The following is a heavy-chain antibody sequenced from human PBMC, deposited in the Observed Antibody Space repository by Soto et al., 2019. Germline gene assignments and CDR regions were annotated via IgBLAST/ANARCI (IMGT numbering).Heavy chain of an antibody. V-gene: IGHV4-59*01. J-gene: IGHJ4*02. CDR3: ARGIMYYYDSSGLGVSD. D-gene: IGHD3-22*01. CDR1: GGSISSYY. Sequence: SETLSLTCTVSGGSISSYYWSWIRQPPGKGLEWIGYIYYSGSTNYNPSLKSRVTISVDTSKNQFSLKLSSVTAADTAVYYCARGIMYYYDSSGLGVSDWGQGTLVTVSS. CDR2: IYYSGST.